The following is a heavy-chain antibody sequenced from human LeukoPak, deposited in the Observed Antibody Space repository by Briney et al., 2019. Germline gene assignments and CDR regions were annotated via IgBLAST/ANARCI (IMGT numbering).Heavy chain of an antibody. CDR2: ISWNSGSI. CDR3: AKDMRRGGYYDFWSGYSPFDH. V-gene: IGHV3-9*03. CDR1: GFTFDDYA. J-gene: IGHJ4*02. Sequence: GRSLRLSCAASGFTFDDYAMHWVRQAPGKGLEWVSGISWNSGSIGCADSVKGRFTISRDNAKNSLYLQMNSLRAEDMALYYCAKDMRRGGYYDFWSGYSPFDHWGQGTLVTVSS. D-gene: IGHD3-3*01.